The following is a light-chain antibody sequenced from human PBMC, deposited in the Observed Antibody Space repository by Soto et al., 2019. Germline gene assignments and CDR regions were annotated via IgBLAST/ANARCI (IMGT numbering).Light chain of an antibody. CDR1: ERISRH. Sequence: DIQMTQSPSYLSAFVVAIVTITCRASERISRHLNWYQQTPGKAPKLLIYDASSLQNGVPSIFSGGGSGTDVTLTIINLQPADFATYYCQHFYSTPSVTFGQGTRLEIQ. CDR2: DAS. CDR3: QHFYSTPSVT. J-gene: IGKJ5*01. V-gene: IGKV1-39*01.